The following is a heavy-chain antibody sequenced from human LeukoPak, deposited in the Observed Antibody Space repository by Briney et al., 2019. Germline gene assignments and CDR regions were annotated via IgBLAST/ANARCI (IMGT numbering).Heavy chain of an antibody. V-gene: IGHV4-30-2*01. CDR1: GGSISSGGYS. J-gene: IGHJ4*02. Sequence: SETLSLTCTVSGGSISSGGYSWSWIRQPPGKGLEWIGYIYHSGSTYYNPSLKSRVTISVDRSKNQFSLKLSSVTATDTAVYYCARGAAGTVDYWGQGTLVTVSS. CDR3: ARGAAGTVDY. CDR2: IYHSGST. D-gene: IGHD6-13*01.